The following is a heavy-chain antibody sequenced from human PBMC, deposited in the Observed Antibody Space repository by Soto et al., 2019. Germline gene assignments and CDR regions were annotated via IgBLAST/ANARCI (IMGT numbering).Heavy chain of an antibody. V-gene: IGHV1-69*13. CDR1: GGTFSSYA. CDR3: ARSEAARLIGDWFDP. CDR2: IIPIFGTA. D-gene: IGHD6-6*01. J-gene: IGHJ5*02. Sequence: ASVKVSCKASGGTFSSYAISWVRQAPGQGLEWMGGIIPIFGTANYAQKFQGRVTITADESTSTAYMELSSLRSEDTAVYYCARSEAARLIGDWFDPWGQGTLVTVSS.